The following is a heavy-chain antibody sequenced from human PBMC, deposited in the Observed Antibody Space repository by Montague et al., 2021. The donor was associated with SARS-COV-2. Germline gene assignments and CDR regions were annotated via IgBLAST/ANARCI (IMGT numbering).Heavy chain of an antibody. V-gene: IGHV4-31*03. Sequence: TLSLTCTVSGGSISSGGYYWSWIRQHPGKGLEWIGYIYYSGSTYCNPSLKSRVTISVDTSKNQFSLKLSSVTAADTAVYYCARAPTIFGVVISAFDIWGQGTMVTVSS. D-gene: IGHD3-3*01. CDR1: GGSISSGGYY. CDR3: ARAPTIFGVVISAFDI. CDR2: IYYSGST. J-gene: IGHJ3*02.